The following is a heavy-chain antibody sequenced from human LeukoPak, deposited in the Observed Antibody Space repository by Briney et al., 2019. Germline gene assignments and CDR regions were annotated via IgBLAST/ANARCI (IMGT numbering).Heavy chain of an antibody. Sequence: GGSLRLSCAASGFTFSSYAMHWVRQAPGKGREYVSAISSNVGSTYYANSVKGGFTISRDNSKNTLYLQMGSLRAEDMAVYYCARVGRPLDYYYYYGMDVWGQGTTVTVSS. J-gene: IGHJ6*02. CDR1: GFTFSSYA. V-gene: IGHV3-64*01. CDR3: ARVGRPLDYYYYYGMDV. CDR2: ISSNVGST.